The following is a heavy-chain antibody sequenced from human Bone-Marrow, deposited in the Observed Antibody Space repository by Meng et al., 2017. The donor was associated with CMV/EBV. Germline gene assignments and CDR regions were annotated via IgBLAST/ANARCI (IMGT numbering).Heavy chain of an antibody. CDR1: GFTFSSYS. D-gene: IGHD3-22*01. J-gene: IGHJ6*02. Sequence: GESLKISCAASGFTFSSYSMNWVRQAPGKGLEWVSSISSSGTYIYYADSVKGRFTISRDNAQNSLYLQMNSLRAEDTAVYYCARARIYYDSSGYGISYYYAMDVWGQGTTVTVSS. V-gene: IGHV3-21*01. CDR3: ARARIYYDSSGYGISYYYAMDV. CDR2: ISSSGTYI.